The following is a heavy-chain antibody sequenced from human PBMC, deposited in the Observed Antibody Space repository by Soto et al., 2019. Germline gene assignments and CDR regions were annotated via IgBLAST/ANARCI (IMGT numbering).Heavy chain of an antibody. CDR3: ARDNGSGSYYNPNWFDP. D-gene: IGHD3-10*01. V-gene: IGHV4-4*07. Sequence: SETLSLTCTVSGGSISSYYWSWIRQPAGKGLERIGRIYTSGSTNYNPSLKSRVTMSVDTSKNQFSLKLSSVTAADTAVYYCARDNGSGSYYNPNWFDPWGQGTLVTVSS. J-gene: IGHJ5*02. CDR2: IYTSGST. CDR1: GGSISSYY.